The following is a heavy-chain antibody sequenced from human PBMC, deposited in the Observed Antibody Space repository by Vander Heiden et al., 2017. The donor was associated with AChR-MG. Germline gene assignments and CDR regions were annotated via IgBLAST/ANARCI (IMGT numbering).Heavy chain of an antibody. CDR2: ISDDGSNK. V-gene: IGHV3-30*18. D-gene: IGHD3-10*01. J-gene: IGHJ6*03. CDR1: GFTFRSYG. Sequence: QVQLVESGGGVVQRGRSLRLSCAASGFTFRSYGLRWVRQAPGRGLEWVAVISDDGSNKYYADSVKGRFTISRDNSKNTLYLQMNSLRAEDTAVYYCAKDRSASGSRLGYMDVWGKGTTVTVSS. CDR3: AKDRSASGSRLGYMDV.